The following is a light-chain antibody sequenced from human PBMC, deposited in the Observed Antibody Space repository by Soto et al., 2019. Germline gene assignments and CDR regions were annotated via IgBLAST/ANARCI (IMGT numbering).Light chain of an antibody. CDR1: QDIINY. CDR3: QQSYSTPPT. Sequence: IQMTQSPSSLSASVGDRVTIACRSSQDIINYLAWYQQKPGKVPKLLIYAASTLQSGVPSRFSGSGSGTDFTLTISSLQPEDFATYYCQQSYSTPPTFGQGTRLEI. J-gene: IGKJ5*01. CDR2: AAS. V-gene: IGKV1-27*01.